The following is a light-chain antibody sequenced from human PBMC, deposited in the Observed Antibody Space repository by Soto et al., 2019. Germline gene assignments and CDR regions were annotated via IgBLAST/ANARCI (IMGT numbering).Light chain of an antibody. CDR3: SSYTSSSTLNYV. CDR2: DVS. CDR1: SSDVGGYNY. Sequence: QSVLNQPASVSGSPGQSITISCTGTSSDVGGYNYVSWYQQHPGKAPKLMIYDVSNRPSGVSYRFSGSKSGNTASLTISGLQAEDEADYYCSSYTSSSTLNYVFGTGTKVTVL. V-gene: IGLV2-14*03. J-gene: IGLJ1*01.